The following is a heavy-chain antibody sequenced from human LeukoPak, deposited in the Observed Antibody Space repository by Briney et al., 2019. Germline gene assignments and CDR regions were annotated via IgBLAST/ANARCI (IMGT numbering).Heavy chain of an antibody. Sequence: SETLSLTCTVSGGSISSYYWSRIRQPPGKGLEWIGYIYYSGSTNYNPSLKSRVTISVDTSKNQFSMKLSSATAADTAVYYCARGPDYYDSSGYVDYWGQGTLVTVSS. CDR1: GGSISSYY. CDR2: IYYSGST. V-gene: IGHV4-59*01. J-gene: IGHJ4*02. CDR3: ARGPDYYDSSGYVDY. D-gene: IGHD3-22*01.